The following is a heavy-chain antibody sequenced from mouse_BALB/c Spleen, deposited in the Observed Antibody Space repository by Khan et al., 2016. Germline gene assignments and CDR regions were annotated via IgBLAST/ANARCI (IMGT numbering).Heavy chain of an antibody. Sequence: EVQLQESGPDLVKPSQSLSLTCTVTGYSITSGYSWHWIRQFPGNKLEWMGYIHYSGSTNYNPPLKSRISNTRDTSKNQFFLQLISVTTEDTATYYCARYDYDYAIDYWGQGTSVTVSS. D-gene: IGHD2-4*01. CDR1: GYSITSGYS. V-gene: IGHV3-1*02. CDR3: ARYDYDYAIDY. J-gene: IGHJ4*01. CDR2: IHYSGST.